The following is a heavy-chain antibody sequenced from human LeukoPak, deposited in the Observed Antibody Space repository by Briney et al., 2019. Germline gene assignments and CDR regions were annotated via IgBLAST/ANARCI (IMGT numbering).Heavy chain of an antibody. CDR2: IYYSGST. Sequence: SETLSLTCTVSGGSISSGDYYWSWIRQPPGKGLEWIGYIYYSGSTYYNPSLKSRVTISVDTSKNQFSLKLSSVTAADTAVYYCATFYIAAAGTNFDYWGQGTLVTVSS. D-gene: IGHD6-13*01. CDR3: ATFYIAAAGTNFDY. V-gene: IGHV4-30-4*01. CDR1: GGSISSGDYY. J-gene: IGHJ4*02.